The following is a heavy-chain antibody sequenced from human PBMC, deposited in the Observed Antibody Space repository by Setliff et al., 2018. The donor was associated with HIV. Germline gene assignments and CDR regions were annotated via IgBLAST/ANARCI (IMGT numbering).Heavy chain of an antibody. CDR2: IDHGGSI. CDR1: GESLSGYS. CDR3: TRHDDYSDSVDYFYYYMDV. Sequence: PSETLSLTCGVYGESLSGYSWNWIRQPPGKGLEWIGEIDHGGSINCNPSLKSRVTISVDTSKNHFSLNLTSVTATDTAVYYCTRHDDYSDSVDYFYYYMDVWGKGTTVTVSS. D-gene: IGHD4-17*01. J-gene: IGHJ6*03. V-gene: IGHV4-34*01.